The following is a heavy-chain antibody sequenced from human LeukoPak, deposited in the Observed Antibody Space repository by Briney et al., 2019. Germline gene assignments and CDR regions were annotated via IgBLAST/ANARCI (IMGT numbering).Heavy chain of an antibody. V-gene: IGHV4-59*08. D-gene: IGHD3-3*01. CDR1: GDSISSYY. CDR2: IYYSGRT. Sequence: SETLSLTCTVSGDSISSYYWSWIRQPPGKGLEWIGYIYYSGRTNYNPSLKSRVTISVDTSKNQFSLKLSSVTAADTAVYYCARAYYDFWSGYYITDWGQGTLVTVSS. J-gene: IGHJ4*02. CDR3: ARAYYDFWSGYYITD.